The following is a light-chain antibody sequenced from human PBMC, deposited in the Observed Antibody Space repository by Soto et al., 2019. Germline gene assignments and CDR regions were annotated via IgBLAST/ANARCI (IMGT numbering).Light chain of an antibody. V-gene: IGKV1-5*03. J-gene: IGKJ4*01. CDR1: QSISSW. CDR3: QQYDSYPLT. Sequence: DIQMTQSPSTLSASVGDRVTITCRAGQSISSWLAWYQQKPGKVPKLLIYKASSLESGVPSRFSGSGSGTEFTLTISSLQPDDSATYYCQQYDSYPLTFGGGTKVDIK. CDR2: KAS.